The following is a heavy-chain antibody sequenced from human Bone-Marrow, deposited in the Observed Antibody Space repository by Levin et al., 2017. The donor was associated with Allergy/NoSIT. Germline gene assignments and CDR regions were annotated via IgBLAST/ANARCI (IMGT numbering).Heavy chain of an antibody. CDR2: ISSSGSTI. Sequence: GESLKISCAASGFTFSDYYMSWIRQAPGKGLEWVSYISSSGSTIYYADSVKGRFTISRDNAKNSLYLQMNSLRAEDTAVYYCARDSALIQVDDYWGQGTLVTVSS. J-gene: IGHJ4*02. V-gene: IGHV3-11*01. D-gene: IGHD2-8*02. CDR1: GFTFSDYY. CDR3: ARDSALIQVDDY.